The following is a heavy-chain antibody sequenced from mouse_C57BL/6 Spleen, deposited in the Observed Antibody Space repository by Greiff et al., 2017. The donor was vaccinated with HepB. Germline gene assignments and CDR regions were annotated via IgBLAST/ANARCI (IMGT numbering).Heavy chain of an antibody. CDR1: GYSITSGYN. CDR3: AREGGDY. V-gene: IGHV3-6*01. Sequence: EVQLQESGPGLVKPSQSLSLTCSVTGYSITSGYNWNWIRQFPGNKLEWMGYISYDGSNNYNPSLKNRISITRDTSKNQFFLKLNSVTTEDTATYYCAREGGDYWGQGTTLTVSS. CDR2: ISYDGSN. J-gene: IGHJ2*01.